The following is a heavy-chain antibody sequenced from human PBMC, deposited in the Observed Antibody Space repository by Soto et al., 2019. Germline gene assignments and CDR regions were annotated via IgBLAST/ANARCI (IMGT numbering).Heavy chain of an antibody. D-gene: IGHD2-15*01. CDR1: GFTFSNYA. Sequence: GGSLRLSCAASGFTFSNYAMSWVRQAPGKGLEWVSAISGSGDSTYYADSVKGRFTISGDSSKNTLYLQMNSLRAEDTAVYYCAKDSDLTPYCSGSICYFEYWGQGTLVTVSS. J-gene: IGHJ4*02. CDR2: ISGSGDST. V-gene: IGHV3-23*01. CDR3: AKDSDLTPYCSGSICYFEY.